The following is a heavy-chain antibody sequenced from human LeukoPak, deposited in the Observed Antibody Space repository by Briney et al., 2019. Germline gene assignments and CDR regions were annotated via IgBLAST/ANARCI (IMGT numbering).Heavy chain of an antibody. Sequence: GGSLRLSCAASGFTFSSYEMNWVRQAPGKGLEWVSYISSSGSTRYYADSVKGRFTMSRENAKNSLYLQMNSLRAEDTAVYYCARDGGYWGQGTLVTVSS. D-gene: IGHD3-10*01. CDR3: ARDGGY. J-gene: IGHJ4*02. CDR2: ISSSGSTR. CDR1: GFTFSSYE. V-gene: IGHV3-48*03.